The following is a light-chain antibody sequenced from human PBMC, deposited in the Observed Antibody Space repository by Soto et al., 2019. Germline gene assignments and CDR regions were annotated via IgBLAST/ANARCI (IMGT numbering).Light chain of an antibody. CDR3: RSYTSSSTLV. CDR2: DVT. V-gene: IGLV2-14*01. J-gene: IGLJ2*01. CDR1: SSDVGGYNY. Sequence: QSALTQPASVSGSPGQSITISCTGTSSDVGGYNYVSWYRQHPGKAPKLMIYDVTNRPSGVSNRFSGSKSGNTASLTISGLQAEDEADFYCRSYTSSSTLVFGGGTKLTVL.